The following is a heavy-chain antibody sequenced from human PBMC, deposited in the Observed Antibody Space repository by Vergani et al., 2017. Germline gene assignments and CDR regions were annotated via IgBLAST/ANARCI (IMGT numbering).Heavy chain of an antibody. D-gene: IGHD3-3*01. CDR2: IYYSGST. J-gene: IGHJ5*02. CDR3: ASQRIVLRFLEWSFDP. V-gene: IGHV4-39*01. Sequence: QLQLQESGPGLVKPSETLSLTCTVSGGSISSSSYYWGWIRQPPGKGLEWIGSIYYSGSTYYNPSLKSRVTISVDTSKNQFSLKLSSVTAAATALYDCASQRIVLRFLEWSFDPWGQGTLVTVSS. CDR1: GGSISSSSYY.